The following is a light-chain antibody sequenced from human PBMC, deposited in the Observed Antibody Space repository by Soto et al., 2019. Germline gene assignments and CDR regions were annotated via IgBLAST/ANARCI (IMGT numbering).Light chain of an antibody. CDR2: DVN. CDR1: SSDVGSYNF. CDR3: TSYTNSGTYI. J-gene: IGLJ1*01. V-gene: IGLV2-14*03. Sequence: LTQPASVSGSPGQSITISCTGTSSDVGSYNFVSWYQHHPGKVPKLIIFDVNNRPSGISNRFSGSKSDNTASLTISGLQAEDEADYYCTSYTNSGTYILGTGTKVTVL.